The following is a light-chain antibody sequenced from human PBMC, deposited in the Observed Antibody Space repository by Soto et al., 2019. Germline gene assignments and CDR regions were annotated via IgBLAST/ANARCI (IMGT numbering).Light chain of an antibody. CDR1: QGISNY. Sequence: DIQMTQSPSSLSASVGDRVTITCQASQGISNYLNWYQQKPGKAPKLLIYNASNFETGVQSRFSGSGSGTDCTFTISILLPEDIVTYYFQQYYNPPRWLIFFTFGTGTKVDIK. J-gene: IGKJ3*01. CDR3: QQYYNPPRWLIFFT. V-gene: IGKV1-33*01. CDR2: NAS.